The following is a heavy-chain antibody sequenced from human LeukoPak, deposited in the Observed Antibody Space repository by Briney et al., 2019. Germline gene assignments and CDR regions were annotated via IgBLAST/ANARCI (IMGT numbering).Heavy chain of an antibody. J-gene: IGHJ4*02. D-gene: IGHD4-17*01. CDR3: TRMTTGHDY. Sequence: SETLSLTCAVSGVPFDDYYWSWVRQTPGKGLEWLGEINLSGYTNDSPSLKSRVTLSIDTSRQQFSLNLRSVTVADAGIYYCTRMTTGHDYWGQGTLVTVSS. CDR1: GVPFDDYY. CDR2: INLSGYT. V-gene: IGHV4-34*01.